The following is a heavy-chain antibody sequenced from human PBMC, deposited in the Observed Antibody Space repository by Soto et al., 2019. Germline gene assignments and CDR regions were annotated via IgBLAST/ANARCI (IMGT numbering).Heavy chain of an antibody. Sequence: QVQLQESVPGLVKPSQTLSLTCTVSGGSISSGGYYWSWIRQHPGKGLEWIGYIYYSGSTYYNPSLKSRVTISLETSKNQFSLKLSSVTAADTAVYYCAASCVGCGGFNYYGMDVWGQGTTVTVSS. CDR2: IYYSGST. J-gene: IGHJ6*02. CDR1: GGSISSGGYY. CDR3: AASCVGCGGFNYYGMDV. D-gene: IGHD2-21*01. V-gene: IGHV4-31*03.